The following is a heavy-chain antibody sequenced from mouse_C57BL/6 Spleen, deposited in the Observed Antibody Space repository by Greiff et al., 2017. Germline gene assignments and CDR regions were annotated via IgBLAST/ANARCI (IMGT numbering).Heavy chain of an antibody. J-gene: IGHJ4*01. Sequence: QVQLQQSGAELARPGASVKLSCKASGYTFTSYGISWVKQRTGQGLEWIGEIYPRSGNTYYNEKFKGKATLTADKSSSTAYMELRSLTSEDSAVYFCARRDYYSNYNYAMDYWGQGTSVTVS. V-gene: IGHV1-81*01. CDR1: GYTFTSYG. CDR2: IYPRSGNT. CDR3: ARRDYYSNYNYAMDY. D-gene: IGHD2-5*01.